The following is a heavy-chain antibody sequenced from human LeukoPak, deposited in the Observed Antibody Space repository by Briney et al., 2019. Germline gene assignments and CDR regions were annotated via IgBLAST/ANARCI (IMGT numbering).Heavy chain of an antibody. V-gene: IGHV1-46*01. Sequence: AASVKVSCKASGYTFTRYYIHWVRQAPGQGFEWMGIINPSGGSTSYAQKFQGRVTMTSDTSTSTVYMELSSLRSEDTAVYYCARSLGMVTKIPPRPRYYYYGMDVWGQGTTVTVSS. CDR2: INPSGGST. CDR1: GYTFTRYY. J-gene: IGHJ6*02. CDR3: ARSLGMVTKIPPRPRYYYYGMDV. D-gene: IGHD2-21*02.